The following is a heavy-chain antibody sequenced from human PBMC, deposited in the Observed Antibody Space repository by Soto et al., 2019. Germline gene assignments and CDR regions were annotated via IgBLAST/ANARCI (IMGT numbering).Heavy chain of an antibody. CDR1: GFTFTSSA. V-gene: IGHV1-58*01. D-gene: IGHD6-13*01. CDR3: AADLRSSRRLYYSYGRDA. CDR2: ILVGSGNT. J-gene: IGHJ6*02. Sequence: QMQLVQSGPEVKKPGTSVKVSCKASGFTFTSSAVQWVRQARGQRLEWIGWILVGSGNTNYAQKFQERVTITRDMSTSTANMELSSPRSEETAVYYCAADLRSSRRLYYSYGRDAWRQGTTVTVPS.